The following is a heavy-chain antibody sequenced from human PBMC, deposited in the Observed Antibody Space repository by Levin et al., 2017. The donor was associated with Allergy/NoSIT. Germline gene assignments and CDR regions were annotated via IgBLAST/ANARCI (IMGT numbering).Heavy chain of an antibody. J-gene: IGHJ4*02. D-gene: IGHD1-1*01. V-gene: IGHV4-39*01. CDR2: IFHSGNT. CDR1: GASISSSHFY. CDR3: ATHGPSSGTLYYFDY. Sequence: SETLSLTCAVSGASISSSHFYWGWIRQPPGKGPEWIGSIFHSGNTYYNPSLKSRVTISVDTSKNQFSLRLSSVTAADTAVYYCATHGPSSGTLYYFDYWGQGTLVTVSS.